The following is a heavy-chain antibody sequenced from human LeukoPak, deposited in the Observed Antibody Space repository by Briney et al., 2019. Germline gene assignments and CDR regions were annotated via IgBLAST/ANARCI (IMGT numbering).Heavy chain of an antibody. CDR2: IIPIFGTA. D-gene: IGHD6-25*01. Sequence: GASVKVSCKVSGYTLTELSMHWVRQAPGQGLEWMGGIIPIFGTANYAQKFQGRVTITADESTSTAYMELSSLRSEDTAVYYCARDRSGMNKRDRAFDIWGQGTMVTVSS. J-gene: IGHJ3*02. CDR3: ARDRSGMNKRDRAFDI. V-gene: IGHV1-69*13. CDR1: GYTLTELS.